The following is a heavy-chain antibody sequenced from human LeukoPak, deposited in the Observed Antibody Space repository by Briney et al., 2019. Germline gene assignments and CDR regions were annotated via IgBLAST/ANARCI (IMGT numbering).Heavy chain of an antibody. CDR1: VLTYNSYA. V-gene: IGHV3-23*01. CDR2: ISGSGGST. CDR3: AKDAAMVSFDY. J-gene: IGHJ4*02. D-gene: IGHD4/OR15-4a*01. Sequence: GGSLTLSCAACVLTYNSYAMSWVRQAPGKGLEWVSAISGSGGSTYYADSVKGRFTISRDNSKNTLYLQMNSLRAEDTAVYYCAKDAAMVSFDYWGQGTLVTVSS.